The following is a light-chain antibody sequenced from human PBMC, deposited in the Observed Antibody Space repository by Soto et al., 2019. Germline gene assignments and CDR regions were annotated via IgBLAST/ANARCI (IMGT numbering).Light chain of an antibody. CDR3: SSYTSGATLI. V-gene: IGLV2-14*01. CDR2: EVF. Sequence: QCVLTQPASVSGSPGQSITISCTATSTDVGDYEYVAWYQQYTGKAPQLIIYEVFNRPSGVSNRFSGSKSGYTASLIISGLRAEDEADYYCSSYTSGATLIFGGGTKVTVL. J-gene: IGLJ2*01. CDR1: STDVGDYEY.